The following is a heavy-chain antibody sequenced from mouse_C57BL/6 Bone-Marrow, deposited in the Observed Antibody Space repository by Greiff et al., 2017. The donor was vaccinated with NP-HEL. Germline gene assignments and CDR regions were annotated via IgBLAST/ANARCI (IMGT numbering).Heavy chain of an antibody. Sequence: VQLQQSGPELVKPGASVKISCKASGYTFTDYYINWVKQRPGQGLEWIGWIFPGSGRTSYNEKFKGKATLTVDKSSSTAYMLLSSLTSEDSAVYFCANRQLRLRGVWFAYWGQGTLVTVSA. V-gene: IGHV1-75*01. CDR1: GYTFTDYY. D-gene: IGHD3-2*02. CDR3: ANRQLRLRGVWFAY. CDR2: IFPGSGRT. J-gene: IGHJ3*01.